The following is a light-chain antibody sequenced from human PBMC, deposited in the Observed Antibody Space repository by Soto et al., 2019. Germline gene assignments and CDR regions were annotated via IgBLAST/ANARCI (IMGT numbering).Light chain of an antibody. CDR3: QQLNPLPFT. J-gene: IGKJ5*01. Sequence: CMSRCVPDRVTNTCQASQGISNYLNWYQQKPGKAPNLLIYAASSLQSGVPSRFSGSGSGTQYTLTICCLLPEDFATYHSQQLNPLPFTFRQGTRLEIK. CDR1: QGISNY. V-gene: IGKV1-9*01. CDR2: AAS.